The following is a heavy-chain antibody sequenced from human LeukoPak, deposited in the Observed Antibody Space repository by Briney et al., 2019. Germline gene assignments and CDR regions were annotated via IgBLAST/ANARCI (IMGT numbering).Heavy chain of an antibody. J-gene: IGHJ4*02. CDR3: ARDRDCSSTSCYSRWWDY. D-gene: IGHD2-2*02. CDR2: ISAYNGNT. V-gene: IGHV1-18*01. Sequence: ASVKVSCKASGYTFTSYGISWVRQAPGQGLEWMGWISAYNGNTNCAQKLQGRVTMTTDTSTSTAYMELRSLRSDDTAVYYCARDRDCSSTSCYSRWWDYWGQGTLVTVSS. CDR1: GYTFTSYG.